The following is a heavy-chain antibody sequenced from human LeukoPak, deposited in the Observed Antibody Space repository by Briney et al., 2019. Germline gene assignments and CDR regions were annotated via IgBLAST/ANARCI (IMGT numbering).Heavy chain of an antibody. CDR1: GYSFTSYW. V-gene: IGHV5-51*01. CDR3: SRYLSSGVEVSTTIAF. Sequence: GESLKISCKGSGYSFTSYWIGWVRQMPGKGLEWMAIIYPGDSDTRYSPSFQGQVTISADKSITTAYLQWSSLKASDTAMYYCSRYLSSGVEVSTTIAFWGQGTVVTISS. J-gene: IGHJ4*02. D-gene: IGHD5-24*01. CDR2: IYPGDSDT.